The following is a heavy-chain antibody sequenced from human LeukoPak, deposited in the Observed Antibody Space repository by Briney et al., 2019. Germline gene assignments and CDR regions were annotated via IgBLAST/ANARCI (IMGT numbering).Heavy chain of an antibody. CDR1: GFTVSSNY. D-gene: IGHD3-10*01. CDR2: IYSGGST. V-gene: IGHV3-53*01. CDR3: ARSSMIWPYYDY. Sequence: PGGSLRLSCAASGFTVSSNYMSWVRQAPGKGLEWVSVIYSGGSTYYEDSVKGRFTISRDNSKNTLYLQMNSLRADDTAVSYCARSSMIWPYYDYWGQGTLVTVSS. J-gene: IGHJ4*02.